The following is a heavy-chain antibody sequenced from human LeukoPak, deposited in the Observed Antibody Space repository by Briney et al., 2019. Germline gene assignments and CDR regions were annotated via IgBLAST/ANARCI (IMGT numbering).Heavy chain of an antibody. CDR1: GFTFSSYT. V-gene: IGHV3-48*01. CDR2: ISSSSSAI. D-gene: IGHD4-17*01. CDR3: ARDPYGDAPVDY. Sequence: QPGGSLRLSCAASGFTFSSYTMNWVRQAPGKGMEWVSSISSSSSAIYYAASVKGRFTISRDNAKNSLYLQMNSLRAEDTAVYYCARDPYGDAPVDYWGQGTLVTVSS. J-gene: IGHJ4*02.